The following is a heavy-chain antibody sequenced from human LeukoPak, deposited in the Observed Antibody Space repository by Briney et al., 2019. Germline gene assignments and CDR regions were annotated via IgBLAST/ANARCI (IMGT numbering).Heavy chain of an antibody. D-gene: IGHD3-10*01. Sequence: PGGSLRLSCAASGFTLSSYWMSWVRQAPGKGLEWVANIKEDGSEKYYVDSVKGRIIISRDNAKNSLYLHMNSLTAEDTAMYYCARDWVAGVPFDAFDIWGQGTMVSVSS. CDR2: IKEDGSEK. J-gene: IGHJ3*02. CDR3: ARDWVAGVPFDAFDI. V-gene: IGHV3-7*03. CDR1: GFTLSSYW.